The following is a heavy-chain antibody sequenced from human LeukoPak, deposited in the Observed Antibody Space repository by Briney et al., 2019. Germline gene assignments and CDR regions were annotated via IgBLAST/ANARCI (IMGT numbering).Heavy chain of an antibody. J-gene: IGHJ4*02. V-gene: IGHV4-59*12. CDR1: GGSISSYY. Sequence: PSETLSLTCTVSGGSISSYYWSWIRQPPGKGLEWIGYIYYSGSTNYNPSLKSRVTISVDTSKNQFSLKLSSVTAADTAVYYCARTRAYGGRPDYWGQGTLVTVSS. D-gene: IGHD4-23*01. CDR2: IYYSGST. CDR3: ARTRAYGGRPDY.